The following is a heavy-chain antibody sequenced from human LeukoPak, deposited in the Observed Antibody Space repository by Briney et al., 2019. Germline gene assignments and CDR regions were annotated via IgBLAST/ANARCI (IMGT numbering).Heavy chain of an antibody. J-gene: IGHJ3*02. CDR2: TNPNSGGT. Sequence: GASVKVSCKASGYTFTGYYMHWVRQAPGQGLEWMGWTNPNSGGTNYAQKFQGRVTMTRDTSISTAYMELSRLRSDDTAVYYCARGYYDSSGYYNDAFDIWGQGTMVTVSS. V-gene: IGHV1-2*02. CDR1: GYTFTGYY. CDR3: ARGYYDSSGYYNDAFDI. D-gene: IGHD3-22*01.